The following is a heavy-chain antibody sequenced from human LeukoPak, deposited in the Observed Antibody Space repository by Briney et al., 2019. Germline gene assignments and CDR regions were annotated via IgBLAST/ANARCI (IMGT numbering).Heavy chain of an antibody. CDR2: TYYSGST. J-gene: IGHJ2*01. CDR3: AGSEGYWYFDL. CDR1: GGSISSYY. V-gene: IGHV4-59*08. Sequence: SETLSLTCTVSGGSISSYYWSWIRQPPGKGLEWIGYTYYSGSTNYNPSLKSRVTISVDTSKNQFSLKLSSVTAADTAVYYCAGSEGYWYFDLWGRGTLVTVSS.